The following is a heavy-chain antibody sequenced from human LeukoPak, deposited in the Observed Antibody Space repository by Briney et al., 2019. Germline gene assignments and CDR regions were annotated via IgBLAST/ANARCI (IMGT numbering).Heavy chain of an antibody. CDR2: IYSGGST. V-gene: IGHV3-66*01. Sequence: GGSLRLSCADSGFTVSSNYMRWARQAPGKRLEWVSVIYSGGSTHYADSAKGRFTISRDNSKNTLYLQMNSLRAEDTAVYYCARDRLHYDSLTGYPADWGQGTLVTVSS. D-gene: IGHD3-9*01. CDR3: ARDRLHYDSLTGYPAD. CDR1: GFTVSSNY. J-gene: IGHJ4*02.